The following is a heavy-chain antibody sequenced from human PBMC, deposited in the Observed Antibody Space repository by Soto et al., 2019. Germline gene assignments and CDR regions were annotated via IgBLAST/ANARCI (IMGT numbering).Heavy chain of an antibody. CDR3: ASPLGLTGTIDY. Sequence: GGSLRLSCAASGFTFSSYAMHWVRQAPGKGLEWVAVISYDGSNKYYADSVKGRFTISRDNSKNTLYLQMNSLRAEDTAVYYCASPLGLTGTIDYWGQGTLVTVSS. D-gene: IGHD1-1*01. J-gene: IGHJ4*02. CDR2: ISYDGSNK. CDR1: GFTFSSYA. V-gene: IGHV3-30-3*01.